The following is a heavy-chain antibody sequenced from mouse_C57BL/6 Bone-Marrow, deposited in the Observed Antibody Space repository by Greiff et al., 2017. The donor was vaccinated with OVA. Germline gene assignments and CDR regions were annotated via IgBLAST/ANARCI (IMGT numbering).Heavy chain of an antibody. CDR3: ARERGYFDY. V-gene: IGHV1-42*01. CDR1: GYSFTGYY. CDR2: INPSTGGT. Sequence: VQLKESGPELVKPGASVKISCKASGYSFTGYYMNWVKQSPEKSLEWIGEINPSTGGTTYNQKFKAKATLTVDKSSSTAYMQLKSLTSEDSAVYYCARERGYFDYWGQGTTLTVSS. J-gene: IGHJ2*01.